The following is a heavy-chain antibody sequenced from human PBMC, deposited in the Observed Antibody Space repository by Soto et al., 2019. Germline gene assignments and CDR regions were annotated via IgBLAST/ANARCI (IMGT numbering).Heavy chain of an antibody. CDR2: IIPIFGTA. CDR1: GGTFSGYA. V-gene: IGHV1-69*06. Sequence: SVKVSCKASGGTFSGYAISWVRQAPGQGLEWMGGIIPIFGTANYAQKFQGRVTITADKSTSTAYMELSSLRSEDTAVYYCARGGLIVGAPGDWWFDPWGQGTLVTVSS. CDR3: ARGGLIVGAPGDWWFDP. D-gene: IGHD1-26*01. J-gene: IGHJ5*02.